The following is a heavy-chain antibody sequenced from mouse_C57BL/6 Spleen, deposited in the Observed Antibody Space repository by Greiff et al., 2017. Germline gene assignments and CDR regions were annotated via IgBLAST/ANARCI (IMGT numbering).Heavy chain of an antibody. J-gene: IGHJ1*03. V-gene: IGHV5-6*01. CDR3: ARQVYDYYWYFDV. CDR1: GFTFSSYG. D-gene: IGHD2-4*01. CDR2: ISSGGSYT. Sequence: VQLKQSGGDLVKPGGSLKLSCAASGFTFSSYGMSWVRQTPDKRLEWVATISSGGSYTYYPDSVKGRFTISRDNSKNTLYLQMSSLKSEDTAMYYCARQVYDYYWYFDVWGTGTTVTVSS.